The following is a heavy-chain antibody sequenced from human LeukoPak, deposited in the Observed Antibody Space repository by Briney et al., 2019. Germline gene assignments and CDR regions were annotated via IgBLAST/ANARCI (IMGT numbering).Heavy chain of an antibody. CDR1: GYTFTSYA. D-gene: IGHD6-19*01. CDR2: INAGNGNT. CDR3: ATLQPDSSGVRYFQH. Sequence: ASVKVSCKASGYTFTSYAMHWVRQAPGQRLEWMGWINAGNGNTKYSQKFQGRVTITRDTSASTAYMELSSLRSEDTAVYYCATLQPDSSGVRYFQHWGQGTLVTVSS. J-gene: IGHJ1*01. V-gene: IGHV1-3*01.